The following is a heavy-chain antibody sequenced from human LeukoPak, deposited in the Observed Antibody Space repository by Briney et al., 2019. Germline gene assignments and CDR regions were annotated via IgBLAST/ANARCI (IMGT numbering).Heavy chain of an antibody. J-gene: IGHJ4*02. CDR2: IYYSGST. CDR3: ARHLKGVMTCFDY. D-gene: IGHD2-21*02. V-gene: IGHV4-59*08. CDR1: GGSISNNY. Sequence: PSETLSLTCTVSGGSISNNYWSWIRQPPGKGLEWIGFIYYSGSTKYNPSLESRVTISVDTSKNQFSLNLNSVTAADTAVYYCARHLKGVMTCFDYWGQGALVTVSS.